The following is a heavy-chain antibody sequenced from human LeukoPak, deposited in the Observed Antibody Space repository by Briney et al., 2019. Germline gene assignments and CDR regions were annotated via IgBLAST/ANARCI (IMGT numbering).Heavy chain of an antibody. D-gene: IGHD2-2*01. CDR1: GFTFSSYE. V-gene: IGHV3-48*03. Sequence: GGSLRLSWAAAGFTFSSYEMNWVRQAPGKGLEWVSYISSSGTNIKCADSVKGRFTISRGNAKNSVYLQMNSLRAEDTAVYYCARDIKGQYQDAFDIWGQGTMVTVSS. CDR3: ARDIKGQYQDAFDI. J-gene: IGHJ3*02. CDR2: ISSSGTNI.